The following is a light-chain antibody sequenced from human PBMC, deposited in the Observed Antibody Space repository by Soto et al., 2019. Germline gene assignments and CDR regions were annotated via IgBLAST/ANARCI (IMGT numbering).Light chain of an antibody. Sequence: EMVMTQSPATLSVSPGERATLSCRASQSVSHKLAWYQQKPGQAPRLLIWGVSNRATGIPDRFSGSGSGTDFTLTISRLEPDDSAVYYCQQYGSSPTWTFGQGTKVDIK. CDR1: QSVSHK. CDR2: GVS. CDR3: QQYGSSPTWT. J-gene: IGKJ1*01. V-gene: IGKV3-20*01.